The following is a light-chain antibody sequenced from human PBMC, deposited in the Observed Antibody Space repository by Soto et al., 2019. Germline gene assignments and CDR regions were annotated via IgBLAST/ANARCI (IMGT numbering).Light chain of an antibody. Sequence: QSVLTQPPSVSGAPGQRVTISCTGSSSNIGAGYHVHWYQQLPGTAPKLLIYGNSNRPSGVPDRFYGSKSGTSASLAITGLQAEDEADYYCQSYDSSLSGSVVFGGGTKLTVL. CDR3: QSYDSSLSGSVV. CDR1: SSNIGAGYH. J-gene: IGLJ3*02. V-gene: IGLV1-40*01. CDR2: GNS.